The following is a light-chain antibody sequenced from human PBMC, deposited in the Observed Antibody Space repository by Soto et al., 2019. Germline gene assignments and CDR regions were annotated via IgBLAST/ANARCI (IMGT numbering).Light chain of an antibody. V-gene: IGLV2-23*02. CDR3: CSYASSSSPYV. Sequence: QSVLTQPASVSGSPGQSITISCTGTSSDVGSHNLVSWYQQHPGKAPKLIIYEVNKRPSGISNRFSGSKSGNTASLTISGLQAEDEADYYCCSYASSSSPYVFGTGTKVTVL. CDR2: EVN. J-gene: IGLJ1*01. CDR1: SSDVGSHNL.